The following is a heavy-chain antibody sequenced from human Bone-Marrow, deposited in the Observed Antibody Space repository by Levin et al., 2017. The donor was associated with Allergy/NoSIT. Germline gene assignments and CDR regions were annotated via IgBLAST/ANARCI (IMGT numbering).Heavy chain of an antibody. CDR2: IYWNDDK. J-gene: IGHJ4*02. D-gene: IGHD2-21*02. Sequence: SGPTLVKPTQTLTLTCTFSGFSLKADGVGVGWIRQPPGKALEWLALIYWNDDKRYRPSLRSRLTIAKDTSKNHVVLTLTNLDPVDTATYYCAHRADLVATSFDSWGQGILVTVSS. V-gene: IGHV2-5*01. CDR1: GFSLKADGVG. CDR3: AHRADLVATSFDS.